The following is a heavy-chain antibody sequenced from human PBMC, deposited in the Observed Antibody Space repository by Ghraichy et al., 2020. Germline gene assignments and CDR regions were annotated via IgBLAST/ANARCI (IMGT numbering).Heavy chain of an antibody. CDR3: ARDRSGYDYGWFDP. D-gene: IGHD5-12*01. CDR2: ISSSSSYI. CDR1: GFTFSSYS. V-gene: IGHV3-21*01. Sequence: GSLRLSCAASGFTFSSYSMNWVRQAPGKGLEWVSSISSSSSYIYYADSVKGRFTISRDNAKNSLYLQMNSLRAEDTAVYYCARDRSGYDYGWFDPWGQGTLVTVSS. J-gene: IGHJ5*02.